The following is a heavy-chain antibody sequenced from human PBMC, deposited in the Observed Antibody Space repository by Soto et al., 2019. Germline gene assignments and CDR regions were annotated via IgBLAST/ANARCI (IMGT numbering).Heavy chain of an antibody. D-gene: IGHD3-9*01. CDR2: IYYTGHT. V-gene: IGHV4-59*08. Sequence: SETLSLTCTVSGGSISTYYWSWIRQPPGKGLEWIGYIYYTGHTDYNPSLKSRVTISVATSKNQFSLKLSSMTAADTAVYYCARVQSSYYDRAFDSWGQGIQVTVSS. CDR3: ARVQSSYYDRAFDS. J-gene: IGHJ4*02. CDR1: GGSISTYY.